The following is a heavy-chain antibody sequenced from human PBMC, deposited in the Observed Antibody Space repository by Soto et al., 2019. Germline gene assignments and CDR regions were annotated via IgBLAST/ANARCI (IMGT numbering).Heavy chain of an antibody. CDR3: ARVDGGLDY. V-gene: IGHV4-59*01. CDR2: IYYSGST. CDR1: GGSISSYY. J-gene: IGHJ4*02. D-gene: IGHD3-16*01. Sequence: SETLSLTCTVSGGSISSYYWSWIRQPPGKGLEWIGYIYYSGSTNCNPSLKSRVTISVDTSKNQFSLKLSSVTAADTAVYYCARVDGGLDYWGQGTLVTVSS.